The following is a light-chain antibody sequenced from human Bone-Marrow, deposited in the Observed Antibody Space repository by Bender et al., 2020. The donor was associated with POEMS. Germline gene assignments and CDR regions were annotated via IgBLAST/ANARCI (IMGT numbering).Light chain of an antibody. CDR2: DDT. Sequence: SYVLTQPPSVSVAPGQTATITCGGNNIGSKSVHWYQQKPGQAPILVVHDDTVRPSGIPERFSGSNSGNIATLTISGTQALDEADYYWQAWDSSPDVVFGGGTKLTVL. V-gene: IGLV3-21*02. CDR3: QAWDSSPDVV. J-gene: IGLJ2*01. CDR1: NIGSKS.